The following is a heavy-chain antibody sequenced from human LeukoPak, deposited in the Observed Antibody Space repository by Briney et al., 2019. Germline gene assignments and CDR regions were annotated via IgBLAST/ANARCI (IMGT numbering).Heavy chain of an antibody. CDR3: ARLQYTGSYYPDY. CDR2: IYGSGST. Sequence: SETLSLTCTVSGGSISGSYWSWIRQPPGKGLEWIGYIYGSGSTNYNPSLKSRVTISVDTSKNLFSLKLSSVTAADTAVYYCARLQYTGSYYPDYWGQGILVTVSS. CDR1: GGSISGSY. D-gene: IGHD1-26*01. V-gene: IGHV4-59*08. J-gene: IGHJ4*02.